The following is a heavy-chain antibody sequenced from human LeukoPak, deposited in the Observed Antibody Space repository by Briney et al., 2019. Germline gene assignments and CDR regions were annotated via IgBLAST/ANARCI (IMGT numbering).Heavy chain of an antibody. D-gene: IGHD2-2*01. CDR2: IYHSGST. Sequence: PSETLSLTCAVSGYSISSGYYWGWIRQPPGKGLEWIGSIYHSGSTFYNPSLKSRVTISADTSKNQFSLTLSSVTAAATAVYYCARPQRATAMVAFDIWGQGTMVTVSS. CDR3: ARPQRATAMVAFDI. CDR1: GYSISSGYY. J-gene: IGHJ3*02. V-gene: IGHV4-38-2*01.